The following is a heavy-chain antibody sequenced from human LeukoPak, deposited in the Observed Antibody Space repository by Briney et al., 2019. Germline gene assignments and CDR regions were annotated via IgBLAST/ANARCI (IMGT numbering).Heavy chain of an antibody. Sequence: ASVNVSGNASGYTFTIYAMHWVRHAPAQRHECMGWINAGNGNTKYSQKFQGKVTITRAKSASTAYMELSSVRSEDTAVYSCARGLIWFGELFLYWGQGTLVTVSS. D-gene: IGHD3-10*01. CDR3: ARGLIWFGELFLY. CDR2: INAGNGNT. V-gene: IGHV1-3*01. CDR1: GYTFTIYA. J-gene: IGHJ4*02.